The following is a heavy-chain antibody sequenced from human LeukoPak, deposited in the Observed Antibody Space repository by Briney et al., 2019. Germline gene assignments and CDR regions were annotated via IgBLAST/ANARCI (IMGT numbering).Heavy chain of an antibody. V-gene: IGHV1-58*02. CDR1: GFTFSSSA. J-gene: IGHJ3*02. CDR2: IVVGSGKT. CDR3: AARPGGYASFDI. Sequence: GASVKVSCKAYGFTFSSSAIQWVRQARGQRLEWIGWIVVGSGKTNYAQKFQERVTFTRDMSTDTAYMELSSLRSEDTAVYYCAARPGGYASFDIWGQGTMVTVSS. D-gene: IGHD3-16*01.